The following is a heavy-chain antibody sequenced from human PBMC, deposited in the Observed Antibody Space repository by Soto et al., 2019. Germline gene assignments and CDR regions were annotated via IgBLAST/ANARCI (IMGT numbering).Heavy chain of an antibody. D-gene: IGHD1-26*01. V-gene: IGHV3-66*01. CDR1: GFTVSSNY. CDR3: ARESVGERFGMDV. CDR2: IYSGGST. Sequence: EVQLVESGGGLVQPGGPLRLSCAASGFTVSSNYMSWVRQSPGKGLEWVSVIYSGGSTYYADSVKGRFTISRDNSRNTLYLQMNSLRIEDTAVYSCARESVGERFGMDVWGQGTTVTVSS. J-gene: IGHJ6*02.